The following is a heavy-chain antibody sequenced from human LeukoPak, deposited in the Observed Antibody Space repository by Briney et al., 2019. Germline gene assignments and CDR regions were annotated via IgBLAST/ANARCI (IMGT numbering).Heavy chain of an antibody. D-gene: IGHD6-19*01. Sequence: GGSLRLSCAASGFTFSSYAMYWVRQAPGKGLEWASGIFGSGGSTHYADSVKGRFTISRDNSKNTVYLQMNSLRAEDTAVYYCAKTTTGYGSGRFPGWPVDYWGQGTLVTVSS. CDR3: AKTTTGYGSGRFPGWPVDY. CDR1: GFTFSSYA. V-gene: IGHV3-23*01. CDR2: IFGSGGST. J-gene: IGHJ4*02.